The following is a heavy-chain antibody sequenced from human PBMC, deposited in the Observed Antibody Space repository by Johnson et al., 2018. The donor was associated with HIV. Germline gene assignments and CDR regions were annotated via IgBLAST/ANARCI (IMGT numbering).Heavy chain of an antibody. CDR3: ASPPDAFDI. J-gene: IGHJ3*02. Sequence: DVQLLESGGGLVQPGGSLRLSCAASGFTVSSNYMSWVRQAPGKGLEWVANIKQDGSEKYYVDSVKGRFTISRDNAKNSLYLQMNSLRAEDTAVYYCASPPDAFDIWGQGTMVTVSS. V-gene: IGHV3-7*01. CDR2: IKQDGSEK. CDR1: GFTVSSNY.